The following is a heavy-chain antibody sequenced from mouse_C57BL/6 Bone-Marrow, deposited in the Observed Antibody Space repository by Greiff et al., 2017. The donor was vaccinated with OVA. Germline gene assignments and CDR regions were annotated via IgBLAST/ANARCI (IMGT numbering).Heavy chain of an antibody. V-gene: IGHV1-26*01. J-gene: IGHJ3*01. CDR1: GYTFTDYY. D-gene: IGHD1-1*01. CDR3: ARDIYYYGSSSWFAY. CDR2: INPNNGGT. Sequence: EVQLQQSGPELVKPGASVKISCKASGYTFTDYYMNWVKQSHGKSLEWIGDINPNNGGTSYNQKFKGKATLTVDKSSSTAYMELRSLTSEDSAVYYCARDIYYYGSSSWFAYWGQGTLVTVSA.